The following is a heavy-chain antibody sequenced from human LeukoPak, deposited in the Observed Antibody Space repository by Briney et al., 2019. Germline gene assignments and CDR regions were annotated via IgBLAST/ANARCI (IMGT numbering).Heavy chain of an antibody. CDR2: MNPNSGNT. D-gene: IGHD6-13*01. V-gene: IGHV1-8*01. Sequence: ASVKVSCKASGYTFTSYDINWVRQATGQGLEWMGWMNPNSGNTGYAQKFQGRVTMTRNTSISTAYMELSSLRPEDTAVYYCARVGSSYNWFDPWGQGTLVTVSS. CDR1: GYTFTSYD. CDR3: ARVGSSYNWFDP. J-gene: IGHJ5*02.